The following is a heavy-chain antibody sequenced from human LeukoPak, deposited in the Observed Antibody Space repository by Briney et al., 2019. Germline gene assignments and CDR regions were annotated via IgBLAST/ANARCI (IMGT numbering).Heavy chain of an antibody. V-gene: IGHV3-30*18. D-gene: IGHD3-22*01. CDR1: GFTFSSYG. CDR2: ISYDGSNK. J-gene: IGHJ4*02. Sequence: GGSLRLSCAASGFTFSSYGMHWVRQAPGKGLEWVAVISYDGSNKYYADSVKGRFTTSRDNSKNTLYLQMNSLRAEDTAVYYCAKSSYYDSSGYYSVLDHWGQGILVTVSS. CDR3: AKSSYYDSSGYYSVLDH.